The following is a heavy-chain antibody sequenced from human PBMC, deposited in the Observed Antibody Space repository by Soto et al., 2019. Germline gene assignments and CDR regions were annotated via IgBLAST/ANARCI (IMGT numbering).Heavy chain of an antibody. D-gene: IGHD3-10*01. Sequence: GESLKISCKGSGYSFTSYWIGWVRQMPGKGLEWMGIIYPGDSDTRYSPSFQGQVTISADKSISTAYLQWSSLKASDTAMYYCARQGQYYYGSGSCPHGACDIWGQGTMVTV. CDR3: ARQGQYYYGSGSCPHGACDI. J-gene: IGHJ3*02. CDR2: IYPGDSDT. CDR1: GYSFTSYW. V-gene: IGHV5-51*01.